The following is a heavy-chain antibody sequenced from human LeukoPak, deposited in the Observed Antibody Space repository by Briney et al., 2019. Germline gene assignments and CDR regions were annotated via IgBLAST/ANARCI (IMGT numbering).Heavy chain of an antibody. CDR1: GGSISSGGYY. CDR2: IYYSGST. Sequence: SETLSLTCTVSGGSISSGGYYWSWIRQHPGKGLEWIGYIYYSGSTHYNPSLKSRVTIPVDTSKNQFSLKLSSVTAADTAVYYCAREALQDCGGDCYPTLFDYWGQGTLVTVSS. J-gene: IGHJ4*02. CDR3: AREALQDCGGDCYPTLFDY. V-gene: IGHV4-31*03. D-gene: IGHD2-21*02.